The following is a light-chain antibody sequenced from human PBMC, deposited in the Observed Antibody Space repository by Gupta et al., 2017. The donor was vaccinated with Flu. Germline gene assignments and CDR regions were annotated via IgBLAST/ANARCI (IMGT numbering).Light chain of an antibody. V-gene: IGLV1-44*01. Sequence: RVTRTGAGYSTKIGSNTLNWYQQLTGAAPKLLIYINNQRHSGVPDRFSGSKSGTSASLAISGLQAEEEADYYCAAWDASLNGLVFGGGTKLTVL. CDR2: INN. CDR1: STKIGSNT. CDR3: AAWDASLNGLV. J-gene: IGLJ2*01.